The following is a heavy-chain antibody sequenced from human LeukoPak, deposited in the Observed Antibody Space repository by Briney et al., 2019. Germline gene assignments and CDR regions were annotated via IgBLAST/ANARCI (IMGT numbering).Heavy chain of an antibody. V-gene: IGHV3-7*01. CDR3: ARAAAAGFDY. Sequence: GGSLRLSCAASGFTSSSYWMSWVRQAPGRGVEWVANIKQDGSEKYYVDVVKGRFTTTRDNAKNSLYLQMNSLRAEDTAVYYCARAAAAGFDYWGQGTLVTVSS. CDR1: GFTSSSYW. D-gene: IGHD6-13*01. J-gene: IGHJ4*02. CDR2: IKQDGSEK.